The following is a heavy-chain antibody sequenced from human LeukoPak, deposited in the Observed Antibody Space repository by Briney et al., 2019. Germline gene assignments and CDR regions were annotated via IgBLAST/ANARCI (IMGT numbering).Heavy chain of an antibody. V-gene: IGHV3-64*01. Sequence: PGGSLRLSCAASGFTFSSYAMHWVRQAPGKGLEYVSAISSNGGSTYYANSVKGRFTISRDNSKNTLYLQMGSLRAEDMAVYYCARQDDYNNYYYMDVWGKGTTVTVSS. D-gene: IGHD5-24*01. CDR3: ARQDDYNNYYYMDV. J-gene: IGHJ6*03. CDR2: ISSNGGST. CDR1: GFTFSSYA.